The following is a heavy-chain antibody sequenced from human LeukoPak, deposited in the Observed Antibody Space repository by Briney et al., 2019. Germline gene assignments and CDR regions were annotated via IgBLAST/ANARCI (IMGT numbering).Heavy chain of an antibody. CDR3: TTGLRAADTN. V-gene: IGHV3-15*01. CDR1: GFTFSNTW. CDR2: IKSKTDGGTT. D-gene: IGHD6-13*01. J-gene: IGHJ4*02. Sequence: PGGSLRLSRAASGFTFSNTWMSWVRQAPGKGLEWVGRIKSKTDGGTTDYAAPVKGRFTISRDDSKNKMYLQMNSLKTEDTAVYYCTTGLRAADTNWGLGTLVTVCS.